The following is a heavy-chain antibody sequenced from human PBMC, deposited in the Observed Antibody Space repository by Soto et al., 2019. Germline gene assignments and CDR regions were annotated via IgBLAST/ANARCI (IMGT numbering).Heavy chain of an antibody. CDR2: IIPIFGTA. Sequence: SVKVSCKASGGTFSGYAISWVRQAPGQGLEWMGGIIPIFGTANYAQKFQGRVTITADESTSTAYMELSSLRSEDTAVYYCASEAAARYDFWSGYQIPYYYYYGMDVWGQGTTVTVSS. CDR3: ASEAAARYDFWSGYQIPYYYYYGMDV. J-gene: IGHJ6*02. CDR1: GGTFSGYA. V-gene: IGHV1-69*13. D-gene: IGHD3-3*01.